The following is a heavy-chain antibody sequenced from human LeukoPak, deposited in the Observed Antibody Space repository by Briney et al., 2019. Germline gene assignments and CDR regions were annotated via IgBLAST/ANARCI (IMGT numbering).Heavy chain of an antibody. CDR1: GFTFSSYA. D-gene: IGHD2-2*01. CDR2: ISGSGGST. CDR3: AKDRPPGRFCRSTSCYDDPDY. Sequence: GGSLRLSCAASGFTFSSYAMSWVRQAPGKGLEWVSAISGSGGSTYYADSVKGRFTISRDNSKNTLYLQMNSLRAEDTAVYYCAKDRPPGRFCRSTSCYDDPDYWGQGTLVTVSS. J-gene: IGHJ4*02. V-gene: IGHV3-23*01.